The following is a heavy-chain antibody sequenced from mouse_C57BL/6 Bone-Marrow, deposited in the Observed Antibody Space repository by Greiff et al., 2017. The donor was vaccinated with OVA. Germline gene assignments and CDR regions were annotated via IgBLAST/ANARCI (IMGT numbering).Heavy chain of an antibody. D-gene: IGHD2-3*01. CDR2: INPNNGGT. V-gene: IGHV1-26*01. J-gene: IGHJ3*01. CDR3: AREDDGYAY. Sequence: EVQLQQSGPELVKPGASVKISCKASGYTFTDYYMNWVKQSHGKSLEWIGDINPNNGGTSYNQKFKGKATLTVDKSSSTAYMELRSLTSEDSAVYYCAREDDGYAYWGQGTLVTVSA. CDR1: GYTFTDYY.